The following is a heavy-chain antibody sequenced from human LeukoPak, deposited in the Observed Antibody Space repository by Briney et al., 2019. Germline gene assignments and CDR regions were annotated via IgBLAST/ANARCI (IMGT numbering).Heavy chain of an antibody. J-gene: IGHJ4*02. CDR1: GFTFSSFG. D-gene: IGHD3-10*01. CDR2: ISHDGSYE. CDR3: AKDGLWFGDLTYFDY. Sequence: GGSLRLSCAGSGFTFSSFGMHWVRQAPGKGLEWVAAISHDGSYEYYADSMEGRFTISRDTSKNTLYLQMNSLRAEDTAVYYCAKDGLWFGDLTYFDYWGQGVLVTVSS. V-gene: IGHV3-30*18.